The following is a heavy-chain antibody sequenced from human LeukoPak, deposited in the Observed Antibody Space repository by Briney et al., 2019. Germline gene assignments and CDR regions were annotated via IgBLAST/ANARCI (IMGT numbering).Heavy chain of an antibody. D-gene: IGHD3-9*01. J-gene: IGHJ4*02. CDR1: GFTFSSYE. CDR2: ISSSGTTI. CDR3: ARDGTYYDILTGYYNLPLDY. V-gene: IGHV3-48*03. Sequence: GGSLRLSCAASGFTFSSYEMNWVRQAPGKGLEWVSYISSSGTTIYYADSVKGRFTISRDNAKNSLYLQMNSLRAEDTAVYYCARDGTYYDILTGYYNLPLDYWGQGTLVTVSS.